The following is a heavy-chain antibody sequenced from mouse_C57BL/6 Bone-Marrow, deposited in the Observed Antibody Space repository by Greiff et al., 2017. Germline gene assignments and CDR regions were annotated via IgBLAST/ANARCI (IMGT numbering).Heavy chain of an antibody. J-gene: IGHJ4*01. CDR2: ISSGSSNI. V-gene: IGHV5-17*01. CDR1: GFTFSDYG. CDR3: ARRPSYYAMDD. Sequence: EVHLVESGGGLVKPGGSLKLSCAASGFTFSDYGMHWVRQAPEKGLEWVAYISSGSSNITYADTVKGRFTISRDNAKTTLFLQITNLRSEDTAMYYCARRPSYYAMDDWGQGTSVTVSS.